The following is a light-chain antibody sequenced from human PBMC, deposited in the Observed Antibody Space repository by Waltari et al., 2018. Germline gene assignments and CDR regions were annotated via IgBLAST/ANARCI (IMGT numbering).Light chain of an antibody. CDR3: QQFNSHPYT. CDR1: QGIRSY. CDR2: AAS. Sequence: IQLTQSPSSLSASVGDRVTITCRASQGIRSYLAWYQQKPGKAPKLLIYAASTLQSGVPSRFSGSGSGSDFTLTISSLQPEDFAIYFCQQFNSHPYTFGQGTKLEI. J-gene: IGKJ2*01. V-gene: IGKV1-9*01.